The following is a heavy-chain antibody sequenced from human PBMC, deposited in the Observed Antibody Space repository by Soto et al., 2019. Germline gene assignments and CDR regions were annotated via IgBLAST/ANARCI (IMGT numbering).Heavy chain of an antibody. V-gene: IGHV3-15*01. Sequence: PGGSLRLSCAASGFTFSRYGMHWVRLAPGKGLEWVGRVKSKTDGGTTDYAAPVKGRFTISRDDSKTTIYLQMNSLKTEDTAVYYCTTDCSGGSCYPGAHYYYYGMDVWGPGTTVTVSS. CDR1: GFTFSRYG. CDR3: TTDCSGGSCYPGAHYYYYGMDV. D-gene: IGHD2-15*01. J-gene: IGHJ6*02. CDR2: VKSKTDGGTT.